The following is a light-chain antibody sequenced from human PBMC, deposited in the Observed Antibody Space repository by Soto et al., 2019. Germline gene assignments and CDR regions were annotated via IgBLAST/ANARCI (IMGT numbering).Light chain of an antibody. V-gene: IGKV1-39*01. CDR3: QHGYSTPLT. Sequence: DIQMTQSPSSLSASVGDRVTITCRASQSIYIYLNWYQQTPGTAPRLLISGASNLQSGVPSRFGGSGSGTEFTLTINSRQPEDFGTYYCQHGYSTPLTFGQGTRLEI. CDR2: GAS. J-gene: IGKJ5*01. CDR1: QSIYIY.